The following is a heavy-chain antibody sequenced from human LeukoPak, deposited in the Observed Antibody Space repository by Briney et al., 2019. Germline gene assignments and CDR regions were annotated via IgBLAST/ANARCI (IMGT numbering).Heavy chain of an antibody. CDR3: ARHYDYYGSGNYYIDYFDY. CDR2: IKQDGSQK. V-gene: IGHV3-7*01. D-gene: IGHD3-10*01. Sequence: GGSLRLSCAASGFTFSDYWMSWVRQAPGKGLEWVANIKQDGSQKYYVDSVKGRFSISRDNAKNSLYLQMNGLRAEDTAEYYCARHYDYYGSGNYYIDYFDYWGQGILVTVSS. CDR1: GFTFSDYW. J-gene: IGHJ4*02.